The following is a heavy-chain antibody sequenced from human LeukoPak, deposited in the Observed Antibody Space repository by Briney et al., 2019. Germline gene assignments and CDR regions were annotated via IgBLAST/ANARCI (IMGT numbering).Heavy chain of an antibody. J-gene: IGHJ4*02. CDR3: ARGLRWTTFFDY. Sequence: ASVKVSCKASGYTFTGYYMHWVRQAPGQGLEWMGWISAYNGNTNYAQKLQGRVTMTTDTSTSTAYMELRSLRSDDTAVYYCARGLRWTTFFDYWGQGTPVTVSS. D-gene: IGHD4-23*01. CDR2: ISAYNGNT. V-gene: IGHV1-18*04. CDR1: GYTFTGYY.